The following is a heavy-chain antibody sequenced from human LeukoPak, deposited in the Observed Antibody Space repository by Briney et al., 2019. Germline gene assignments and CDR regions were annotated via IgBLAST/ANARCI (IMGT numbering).Heavy chain of an antibody. Sequence: PGESLLLSCAAPGFSFSSYWMTWVRQAPGKGLEWVATIKGDGRQKYYVDSVKGRFNIARDNAKNSVYLQMNSLRAEDTAVYYCARDRRDGYNLLDYWGQGTLVTVSS. J-gene: IGHJ4*02. D-gene: IGHD5-24*01. CDR3: ARDRRDGYNLLDY. V-gene: IGHV3-7*01. CDR1: GFSFSSYW. CDR2: IKGDGRQK.